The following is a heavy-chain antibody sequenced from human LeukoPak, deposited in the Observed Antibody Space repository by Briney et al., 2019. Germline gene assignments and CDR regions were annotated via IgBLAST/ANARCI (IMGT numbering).Heavy chain of an antibody. CDR3: AREEPNFDF. CDR1: GFTFRSYA. CDR2: ISGGGDTT. Sequence: PGGSLRLSCAASGFTFRSYAISWVRQAPGKGLEWVSVISGGGDTTYYADSVQGRFTISRDNSKNMLFLQMNSLRAEDTAVYYCAREEPNFDFWGQGTLVAVSS. J-gene: IGHJ4*02. V-gene: IGHV3-23*01. D-gene: IGHD1-14*01.